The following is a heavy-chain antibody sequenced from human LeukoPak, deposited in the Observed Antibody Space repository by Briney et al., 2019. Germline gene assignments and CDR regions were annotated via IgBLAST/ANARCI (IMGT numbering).Heavy chain of an antibody. CDR2: IYPGDSDT. J-gene: IGHJ3*02. Sequence: GESLKISCQGSGYSFTSYLLGWMRQMPGKGLEWMGIIYPGDSDTRYSPSFQGQVTISADKSISTAYLQWSSLKASDTAMYYCARLYYYDSSGYYDAFDIWGQGTMVTVSS. D-gene: IGHD3-22*01. CDR3: ARLYYYDSSGYYDAFDI. V-gene: IGHV5-51*01. CDR1: GYSFTSYL.